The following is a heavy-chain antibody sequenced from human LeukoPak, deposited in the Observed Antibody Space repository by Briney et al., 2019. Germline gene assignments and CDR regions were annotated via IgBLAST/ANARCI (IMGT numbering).Heavy chain of an antibody. J-gene: IGHJ4*02. Sequence: ASVKVSRKAPGGTFSSYTISWVRQAPGQGLEWMGRIIPILGIANYAQKFQGRVTITADKSTSTAYMELSSLRSEDTAVYYCARDPYYYDSSGYYDFDYWGQGTLVTVSS. CDR3: ARDPYYYDSSGYYDFDY. CDR1: GGTFSSYT. D-gene: IGHD3-22*01. CDR2: IIPILGIA. V-gene: IGHV1-69*04.